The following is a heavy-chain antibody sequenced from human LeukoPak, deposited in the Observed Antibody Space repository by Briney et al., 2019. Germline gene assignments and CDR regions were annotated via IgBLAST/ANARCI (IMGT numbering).Heavy chain of an antibody. CDR2: INPSSGGT. D-gene: IGHD2-8*01. V-gene: IGHV1-2*06. J-gene: IGHJ4*02. CDR3: ARALRCTNGVCFGG. Sequence: ASVKVSCKASGYTFTGYYMHWVRQAPGQGLEWMGRINPSSGGTNYAQKFQGRVTMTRDTSISTAYMELSRLRSDDTAVYYCARALRCTNGVCFGGWGQGTLVTVSS. CDR1: GYTFTGYY.